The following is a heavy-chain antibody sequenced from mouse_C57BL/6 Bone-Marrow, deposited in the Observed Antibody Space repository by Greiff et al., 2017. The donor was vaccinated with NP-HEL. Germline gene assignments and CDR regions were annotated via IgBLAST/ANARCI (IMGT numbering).Heavy chain of an antibody. D-gene: IGHD4-1*01. J-gene: IGHJ2*01. V-gene: IGHV1-81*01. CDR3: AKLGVYYFDY. CDR1: GYTFTSYG. Sequence: QVQLKESGAELARPGASVKLSCKASGYTFTSYGISWVKQRTGQGLEWIGEIYPRSGNTYYNEKFKGKATLTADKSSSTAYMELRSLTSEDSAVYFCAKLGVYYFDYWGQGTTLTVSS. CDR2: IYPRSGNT.